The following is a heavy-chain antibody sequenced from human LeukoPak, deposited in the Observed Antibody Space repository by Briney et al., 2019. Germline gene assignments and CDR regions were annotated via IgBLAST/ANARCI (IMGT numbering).Heavy chain of an antibody. CDR3: AKAEWELLPFDY. Sequence: SETLSLTCTVSGGSISSYYWSWIRQPPGKGLEWIGYIYYSGSTNYNPSLKSRVTISVDTSKNQFSLKLSSVTAADTAVYYCAKAEWELLPFDYWGQGTLVTVSS. V-gene: IGHV4-59*08. J-gene: IGHJ4*02. CDR1: GGSISSYY. D-gene: IGHD1-26*01. CDR2: IYYSGST.